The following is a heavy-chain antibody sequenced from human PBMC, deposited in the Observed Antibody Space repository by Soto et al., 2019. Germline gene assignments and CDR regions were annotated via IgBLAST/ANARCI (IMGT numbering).Heavy chain of an antibody. CDR2: IWYDGSNK. CDR1: GFTFSSYG. J-gene: IGHJ4*02. V-gene: IGHV3-33*01. CDR3: ARDPGRYSSGWSPAYDFDY. D-gene: IGHD6-19*01. Sequence: QVQLVESGGGVVQPGRSLRLSCAASGFTFSSYGMHWVRQAPGKGLEWVAVIWYDGSNKYYADSVKGRFTISRDNSKNTLYLQMNSLRAEDTAVYYCARDPGRYSSGWSPAYDFDYWGQGTLVTVSS.